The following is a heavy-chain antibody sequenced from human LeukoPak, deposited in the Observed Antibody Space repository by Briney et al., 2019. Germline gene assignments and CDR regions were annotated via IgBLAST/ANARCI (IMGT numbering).Heavy chain of an antibody. Sequence: GGSLRLSCAASGFTFSGSAMHWVRQASGKGLEWVGRIRSKANSYATAYAASVKGRFTISRDDSKNTAYLQMNSLKTEDTAVYYCAREPREIHSQYSDSSRKAFDVWGQGTMVTVSS. J-gene: IGHJ3*01. CDR1: GFTFSGSA. D-gene: IGHD6-6*01. CDR3: AREPREIHSQYSDSSRKAFDV. V-gene: IGHV3-73*01. CDR2: IRSKANSYAT.